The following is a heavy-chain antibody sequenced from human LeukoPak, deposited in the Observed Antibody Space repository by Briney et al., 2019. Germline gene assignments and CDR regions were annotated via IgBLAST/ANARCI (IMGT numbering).Heavy chain of an antibody. Sequence: ASVKVSCKASGYTFTGYYMHWVRQAPGQGLEWMRWINPNSGGTNYAQKFQGRVTMTRDTSISTAYMELSRLRSDDTAVYYCARDEDIVVVPAATIGRYFDYWGQGTLVTVSS. J-gene: IGHJ4*02. V-gene: IGHV1-2*02. CDR1: GYTFTGYY. D-gene: IGHD2-2*01. CDR3: ARDEDIVVVPAATIGRYFDY. CDR2: INPNSGGT.